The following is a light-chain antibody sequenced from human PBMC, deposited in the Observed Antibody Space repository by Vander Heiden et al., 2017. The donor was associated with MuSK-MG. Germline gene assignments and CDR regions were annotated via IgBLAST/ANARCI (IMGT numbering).Light chain of an antibody. CDR3: QQFNSYHT. CDR2: DAS. CDR1: QGISSA. Sequence: AIQLTQSPSSLSASVEDRVTITCRASQGISSALAWYQQKPGKAPKLLIYDASSLESGVPSRFSGSGSGTDFTLTISSLQPEDFATYYCQQFNSYHTFGQGTRLEIK. J-gene: IGKJ5*01. V-gene: IGKV1-13*02.